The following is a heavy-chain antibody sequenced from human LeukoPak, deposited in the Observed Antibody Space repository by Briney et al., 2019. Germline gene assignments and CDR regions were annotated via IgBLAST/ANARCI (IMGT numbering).Heavy chain of an antibody. J-gene: IGHJ5*02. Sequence: ASVKVSCKASGYTFTGYYMHWVRQAPGQGLEWVGWINPNSGGTNYAQKFQGRVTMTRDTSISTAYMELSRLRSDDTAVYYCARDLEYSSSYDWFDPWGQGTLVTVSS. CDR3: ARDLEYSSSYDWFDP. D-gene: IGHD6-13*01. CDR2: INPNSGGT. CDR1: GYTFTGYY. V-gene: IGHV1-2*02.